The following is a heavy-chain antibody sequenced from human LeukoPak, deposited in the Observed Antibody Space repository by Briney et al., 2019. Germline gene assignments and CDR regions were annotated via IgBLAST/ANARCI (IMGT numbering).Heavy chain of an antibody. D-gene: IGHD1-1*01. CDR3: ANQFCTTLNYYYYYGMDV. CDR1: GFTFSSYW. CDR2: IKQDGSEE. Sequence: GGSLRLSCAASGFTFSSYWMSWVRQAPGKGLEWVANIKQDGSEEYYVDSVKGRFTISRDNAKNSLYLQMNSLRAEDTAVYYCANQFCTTLNYYYYYGMDVWGQGTTVTVSS. J-gene: IGHJ6*02. V-gene: IGHV3-7*01.